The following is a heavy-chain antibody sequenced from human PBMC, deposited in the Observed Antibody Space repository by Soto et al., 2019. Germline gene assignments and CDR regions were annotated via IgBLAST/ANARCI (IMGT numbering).Heavy chain of an antibody. CDR1: GFTFSNAW. D-gene: IGHD3-16*02. V-gene: IGHV3-15*01. J-gene: IGHJ4*02. CDR3: YGWDDYIWGSYRRLSDY. CDR2: IKSKTDGGTT. Sequence: GGSLRLSCAASGFTFSNAWMSWVRQAPGKGLEWVGRIKSKTDGGTTDYAAPVKGRFTISRDDSKNTLYLQMNSLKTEDTAVYYCYGWDDYIWGSYRRLSDYWGQGTLVTVSS.